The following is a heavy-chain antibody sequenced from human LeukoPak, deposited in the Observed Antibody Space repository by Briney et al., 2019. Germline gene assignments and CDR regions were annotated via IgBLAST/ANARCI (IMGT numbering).Heavy chain of an antibody. CDR3: ARGGTRLDY. J-gene: IGHJ4*02. CDR1: GFTFSSYG. CDR2: ISYDGSNK. Sequence: PGRSLRLSCAASGFTFSSYGMHWVRQAPGKGLEWVAVISYDGSNKYYADSVKGRFTISRDNSKNTLYLQMNSLRAEDTAVYYCARGGTRLDYWGQGTLVTVSS. V-gene: IGHV3-30*03. D-gene: IGHD6-25*01.